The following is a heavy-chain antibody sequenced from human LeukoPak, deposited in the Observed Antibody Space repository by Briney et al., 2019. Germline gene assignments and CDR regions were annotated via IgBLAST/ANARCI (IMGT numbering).Heavy chain of an antibody. V-gene: IGHV3-23*01. J-gene: IGHJ4*02. CDR1: GFIFSSYA. CDR2: ISGSGGST. D-gene: IGHD2-15*01. Sequence: GGSLRLSCAASGFIFSSYAMSWVRQAPGKGLEWVSAISGSGGSTYYADSVKGRFTISRDNSKSTLYLQMNSLRAEDTAVYYCAKKFPSYIVAGYYFDYWGQGTLVTVSS. CDR3: AKKFPSYIVAGYYFDY.